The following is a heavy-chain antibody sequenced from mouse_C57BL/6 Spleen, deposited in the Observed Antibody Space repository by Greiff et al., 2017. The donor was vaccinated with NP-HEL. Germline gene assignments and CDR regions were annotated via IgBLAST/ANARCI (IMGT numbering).Heavy chain of an antibody. Sequence: QVQLKQSGAELVKPGASVKISCKASGYAFSSYWMNWVKQRPGKGLEWIGQIYPGDGDTNYNGKFKGKATLTADKSSSTADMQLSSLTSEDSAVYFCARGYYGYYFDYWGQGTTLTVSS. J-gene: IGHJ2*01. CDR2: IYPGDGDT. V-gene: IGHV1-80*01. CDR3: ARGYYGYYFDY. D-gene: IGHD1-2*01. CDR1: GYAFSSYW.